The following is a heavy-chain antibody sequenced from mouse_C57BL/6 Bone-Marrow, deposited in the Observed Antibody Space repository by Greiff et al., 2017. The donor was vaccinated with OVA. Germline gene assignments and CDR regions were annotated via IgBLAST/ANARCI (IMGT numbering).Heavy chain of an antibody. CDR1: GYAFSSSW. CDR3: ARHEDGYYASYFDY. Sequence: QVQLQQSGPELVKPGASVKISCKASGYAFSSSWMNWVKQRPGKGLEWIGRIYPGDGDTNYNGKFKGKATLTAAKSSSTAYMQLSSLTSEDSAVXFCARHEDGYYASYFDYWGQGTTLTVSS. D-gene: IGHD2-3*01. J-gene: IGHJ2*01. V-gene: IGHV1-82*01. CDR2: IYPGDGDT.